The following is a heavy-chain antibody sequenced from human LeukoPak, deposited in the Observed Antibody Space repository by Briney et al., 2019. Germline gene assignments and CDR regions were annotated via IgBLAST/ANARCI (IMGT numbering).Heavy chain of an antibody. V-gene: IGHV3-33*01. D-gene: IGHD3-22*01. CDR2: IYSDGSNK. J-gene: IGHJ5*02. CDR3: ARDLKGGYMAS. CDR1: GFTFSDYG. Sequence: PGKSLRLSCAASGFTFSDYGIHWVRQAPGKGLEWVGVIYSDGSNKYFIDSVKGRFTISRDDSKNTVFLQMNSLRVDDTSVYYCARDLKGGYMASWGQGTLVTVSS.